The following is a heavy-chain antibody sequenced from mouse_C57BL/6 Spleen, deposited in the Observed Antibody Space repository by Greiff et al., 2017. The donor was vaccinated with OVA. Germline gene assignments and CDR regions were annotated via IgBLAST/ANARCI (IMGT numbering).Heavy chain of an antibody. Sequence: VQLQQPGAELVKPGASVKVSCKASGYTFTSYWMHWVKQRPGQGLEWIGRIHPSDSDTNYNQKFKGKATLTVDKSSSTAYMQLSSLTSEDSAVYYCANYYGSSGGFAYWGQGTLVTVSA. D-gene: IGHD1-1*01. J-gene: IGHJ3*01. CDR1: GYTFTSYW. V-gene: IGHV1-74*01. CDR2: IHPSDSDT. CDR3: ANYYGSSGGFAY.